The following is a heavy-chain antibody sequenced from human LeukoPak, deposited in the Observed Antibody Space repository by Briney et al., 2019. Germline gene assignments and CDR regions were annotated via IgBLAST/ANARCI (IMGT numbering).Heavy chain of an antibody. J-gene: IGHJ4*02. CDR1: GFTLSSYA. D-gene: IGHD2-21*01. CDR3: AKAPVTACSGAYCYPFDY. Sequence: PGGSQRLSCAVSGFTLSSYAMSWVRQAPGKGLEWVSAISVSGNTYHADSVKGRFTISRDSSKNTLYLQMNRLRAEDAAVYYCAKAPVTACSGAYCYPFDYWGQGTLVTVSS. V-gene: IGHV3-23*01. CDR2: ISVSGNT.